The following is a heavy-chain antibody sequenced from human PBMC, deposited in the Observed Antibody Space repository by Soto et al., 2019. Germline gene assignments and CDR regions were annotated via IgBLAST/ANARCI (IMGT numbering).Heavy chain of an antibody. D-gene: IGHD6-13*01. CDR2: IIPIFGTA. V-gene: IGHV1-69*13. CDR1: GGTFSSYA. J-gene: IGHJ4*02. CDR3: ARDDQQLGQNYFDY. Sequence: SVKVSCKASGGTFSSYAISWVRQAPGQGLEWMGGIIPIFGTANYAQKFQGRVTITADESTSTAYMELSSLRSEDTAVYYCARDDQQLGQNYFDYWGQGTLVTVSS.